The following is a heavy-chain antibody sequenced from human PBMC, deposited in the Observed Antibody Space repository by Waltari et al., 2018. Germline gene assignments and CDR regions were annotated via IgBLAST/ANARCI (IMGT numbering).Heavy chain of an antibody. CDR1: GFTFSSYW. J-gene: IGHJ6*03. Sequence: EVQLVESGGGLVQPGGSLRLSCAASGFTFSSYWMSWVRQAPGKGLEWVANIKQDGSEKYYVDSVKGRVTISRDNAKNSLDLQMNSLRAEDTAVYYCAREVVGATGYYYYYMDVWGKGTTVTVSS. V-gene: IGHV3-7*01. CDR3: AREVVGATGYYYYYMDV. CDR2: IKQDGSEK. D-gene: IGHD1-26*01.